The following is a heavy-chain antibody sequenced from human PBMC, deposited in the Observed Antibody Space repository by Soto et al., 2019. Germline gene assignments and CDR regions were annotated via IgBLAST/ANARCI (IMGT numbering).Heavy chain of an antibody. V-gene: IGHV1-18*01. CDR1: GYTFTSYG. CDR3: ARDPLIVVVPATSGWFDP. J-gene: IGHJ5*02. CDR2: ISAYNGNT. D-gene: IGHD2-2*01. Sequence: QVQLVQSGAEVKKPGASVKVSCKASGYTFTSYGISWVRQAPGQGLEWMGCISAYNGNTNYAQKLQGRVTMTTDTSTSTAYMELRSLSSDDTAVYYCARDPLIVVVPATSGWFDPWGQGTLVTVSS.